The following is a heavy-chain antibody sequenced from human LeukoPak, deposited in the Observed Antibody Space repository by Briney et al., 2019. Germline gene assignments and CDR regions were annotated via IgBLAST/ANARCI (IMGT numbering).Heavy chain of an antibody. V-gene: IGHV4-39*01. CDR1: GGSISSSSYY. J-gene: IGHJ5*02. Sequence: SETLSLTCTVSGGSISSSSYYWGWIRQPSGKGLEWIGSIYYSGSTYYNPSLKSRVTISVDTSKNQFSLKLSSVTAADTAVYYYARTYCSGGSCYSARWFDPWGQGTLVTVSS. D-gene: IGHD2-15*01. CDR2: IYYSGST. CDR3: ARTYCSGGSCYSARWFDP.